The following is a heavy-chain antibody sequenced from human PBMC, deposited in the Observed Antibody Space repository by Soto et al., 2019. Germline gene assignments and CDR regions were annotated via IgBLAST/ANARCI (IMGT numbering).Heavy chain of an antibody. D-gene: IGHD1-20*01. J-gene: IGHJ4*02. CDR2: INPNNDNT. Sequence: QVQLVQSGAEVKKPGASVKVSCKASGYTFTTYDINWVRQDTGQGLEWIGWINPNNDNTGYGQRFQGRVTMTTNTSIGTAYMELSGLTSDETAVYYCAREYGVSGTGRTGFDIWGQGTLVSVSS. V-gene: IGHV1-8*01. CDR1: GYTFTTYD. CDR3: AREYGVSGTGRTGFDI.